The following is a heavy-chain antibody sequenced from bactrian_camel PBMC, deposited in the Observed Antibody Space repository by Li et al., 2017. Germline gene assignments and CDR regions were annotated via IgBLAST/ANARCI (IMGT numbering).Heavy chain of an antibody. CDR3: AADFLQYCSTGRLNY. V-gene: IGHV3S67*01. CDR2: IDSDGST. J-gene: IGHJ4*01. CDR1: GYTFRRYC. D-gene: IGHD1*01. Sequence: VQLVESGGGSVQAGGSLRLSCAVSGYTFRRYCMSWFRQAPGKEREEVAVIDSDGSTSYADSVKGRFTVSKGNAKNTLYLQMNSLKPEDTAKYYYAADFLQYCSTGRLNYWGQGTQVTVS.